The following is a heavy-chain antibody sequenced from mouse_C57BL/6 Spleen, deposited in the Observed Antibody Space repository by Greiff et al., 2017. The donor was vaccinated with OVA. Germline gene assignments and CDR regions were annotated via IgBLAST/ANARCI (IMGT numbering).Heavy chain of an antibody. Sequence: VQLQQPGAELVKPGASVKLSCKASGYTFTSYWMQWVKQRPGQGLEWIGEIDPSDSYTNYNQKFKGKATLTVDTSSSTAYMQRSSLTSEDSAVYYCARREAYDSYAMDYWGQGTSVTVSS. CDR3: ARREAYDSYAMDY. D-gene: IGHD6-5*01. CDR2: IDPSDSYT. V-gene: IGHV1-50*01. J-gene: IGHJ4*01. CDR1: GYTFTSYW.